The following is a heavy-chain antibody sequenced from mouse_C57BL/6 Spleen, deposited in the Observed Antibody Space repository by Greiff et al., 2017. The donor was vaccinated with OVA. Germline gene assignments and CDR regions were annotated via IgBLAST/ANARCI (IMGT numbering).Heavy chain of an antibody. CDR1: GYTFTSYW. CDR3: ASYDGDY. V-gene: IGHV1-55*01. J-gene: IGHJ2*01. CDR2: IYPGSGST. Sequence: VQLQQPGAELVKPGASVKMSCKASGYTFTSYWITWVKQRPGQGLEWIGDIYPGSGSTNYNEKFKSKATLTVDTSSSTAYMQLSSLSSEDTACYYCASYDGDYWGQGTTLTVSS. D-gene: IGHD2-12*01.